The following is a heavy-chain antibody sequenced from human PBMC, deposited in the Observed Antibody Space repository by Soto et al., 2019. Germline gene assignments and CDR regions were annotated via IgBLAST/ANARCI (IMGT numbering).Heavy chain of an antibody. J-gene: IGHJ4*02. Sequence: GGSLRLSCAASGFTFSNAWMSWVRQAPRKGLEWVGRIKSKTDGGTTDYAAPVKGRFTISRDDSKNTLYLQMNSLKTEDTAVYYCTTDPVTMIVVVPSSGWGQGTLVTVSS. D-gene: IGHD3-22*01. V-gene: IGHV3-15*01. CDR2: IKSKTDGGTT. CDR1: GFTFSNAW. CDR3: TTDPVTMIVVVPSSG.